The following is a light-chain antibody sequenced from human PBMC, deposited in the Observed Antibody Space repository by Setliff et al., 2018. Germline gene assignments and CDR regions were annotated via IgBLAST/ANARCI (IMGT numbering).Light chain of an antibody. CDR1: NSDVGAYNY. V-gene: IGLV2-14*03. J-gene: IGLJ1*01. CDR3: SSYSTRTSLDV. Sequence: QSALTQPASVSGSPGQSITISCTGTNSDVGAYNYVSWYQRHPGEAPKLLLYDVSNRPSGISHRFSGSKSGNTASLTISGLQVEDEADYYCSSYSTRTSLDVFGTGTKV. CDR2: DVS.